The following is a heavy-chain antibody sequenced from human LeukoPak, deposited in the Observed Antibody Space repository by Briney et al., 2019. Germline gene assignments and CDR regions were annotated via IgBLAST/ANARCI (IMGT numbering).Heavy chain of an antibody. Sequence: PSETLSLTCTVSGGSISSYYWSWIRQPPGKGLEWIGYIYYSGSTNYNPSLKSRVTISVDTSKNQFSLKLSSVTAADTAVYYCARADIVVVPAAFDYWGQGTLGTVSP. J-gene: IGHJ4*02. V-gene: IGHV4-59*01. CDR2: IYYSGST. CDR3: ARADIVVVPAAFDY. CDR1: GGSISSYY. D-gene: IGHD2-2*01.